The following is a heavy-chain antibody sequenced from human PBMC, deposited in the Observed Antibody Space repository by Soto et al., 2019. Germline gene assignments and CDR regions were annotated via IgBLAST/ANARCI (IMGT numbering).Heavy chain of an antibody. CDR2: INPSGGST. D-gene: IGHD3-22*01. J-gene: IGHJ4*02. Sequence: QVQLVQSGAEVKKPGASVKVSCKASGYTFTSYYMHWVRQAPGQGLEWMGIINPSGGSTSYAQKFQGSVTMTRDTPTSTVYMELSSLRSEDTAVYYCARVYYDSSGYLPFDYWGQGTLVTVSS. CDR1: GYTFTSYY. V-gene: IGHV1-46*03. CDR3: ARVYYDSSGYLPFDY.